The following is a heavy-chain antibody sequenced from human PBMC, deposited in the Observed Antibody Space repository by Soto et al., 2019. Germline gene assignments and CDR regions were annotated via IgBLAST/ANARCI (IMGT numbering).Heavy chain of an antibody. D-gene: IGHD1-7*01. CDR2: ISYSADKT. CDR3: ARRARTATTNWGAFDV. Sequence: EVQLLESGGGLVQPGGSLRLSCAASGFTFNTYVMNWVRQAPGKGLEWVSTISYSADKTHYADSVKGRFTISRDNSRDTLCLQRNSLRADDAAVYYCARRARTATTNWGAFDVWGQGTMVTVSS. CDR1: GFTFNTYV. V-gene: IGHV3-23*01. J-gene: IGHJ3*01.